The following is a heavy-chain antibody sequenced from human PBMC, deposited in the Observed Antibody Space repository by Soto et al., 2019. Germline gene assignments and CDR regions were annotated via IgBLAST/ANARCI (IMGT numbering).Heavy chain of an antibody. D-gene: IGHD3-22*01. V-gene: IGHV3-23*01. J-gene: IGHJ6*02. CDR1: GFTFNNYA. Sequence: EVQLLESGGGLVQPGGSLRLSCAASGFTFNNYAMSWVRQAPGKGLEWVSAISGSGGSTYYADSVKGRFTISRDNSKNTLYLQMNSLRVEDTALYYCAKDDDSSGFYYYDMDVWGQGTTVTVSS. CDR2: ISGSGGST. CDR3: AKDDDSSGFYYYDMDV.